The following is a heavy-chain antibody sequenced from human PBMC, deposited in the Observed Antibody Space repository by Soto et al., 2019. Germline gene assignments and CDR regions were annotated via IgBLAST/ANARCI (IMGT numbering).Heavy chain of an antibody. CDR3: ARGYYDSSGQSNTFDI. D-gene: IGHD3-22*01. CDR2: INDSGST. V-gene: IGHV4-34*01. Sequence: PSETLSLTCVVYGVSFSGYYWSWVRQPPGKGLEWIGEINDSGSTNYNPSLKSRVTISVDTSKKQFSLKLSSVTAADAAVYYCARGYYDSSGQSNTFDIWGQGTMVTVSS. CDR1: GVSFSGYY. J-gene: IGHJ3*02.